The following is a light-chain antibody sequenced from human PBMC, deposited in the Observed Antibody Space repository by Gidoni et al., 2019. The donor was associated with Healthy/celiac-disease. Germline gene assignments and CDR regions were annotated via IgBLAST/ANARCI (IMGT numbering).Light chain of an antibody. CDR3: QAWDSSTAYGV. J-gene: IGLJ2*01. Sequence: SYELTQPPSVSVSPGQTASITCSGDKLGDKYACWYQQKPGQSPVLVIYQDSKRPSGIPERLSGSNSGNTATLTISGTQAMDEADYYCQAWDSSTAYGVVGGGTKLTVL. CDR2: QDS. V-gene: IGLV3-1*01. CDR1: KLGDKY.